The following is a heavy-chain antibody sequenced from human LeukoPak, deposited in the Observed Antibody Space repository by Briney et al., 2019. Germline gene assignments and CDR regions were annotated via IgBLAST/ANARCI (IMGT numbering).Heavy chain of an antibody. V-gene: IGHV1-8*01. CDR1: GYTFTSYD. D-gene: IGHD5-18*01. J-gene: IGHJ4*02. Sequence: ASVKVSCKASGYTFTSYDINWVRQATGQGLEWMGWMNPNSGNTGYAQKFQSRVTMTRNTSISTAYMELSSLRSEDTAVYYCASTLGYSYGSNLDEYWSQGTLVTVSS. CDR3: ASTLGYSYGSNLDEY. CDR2: MNPNSGNT.